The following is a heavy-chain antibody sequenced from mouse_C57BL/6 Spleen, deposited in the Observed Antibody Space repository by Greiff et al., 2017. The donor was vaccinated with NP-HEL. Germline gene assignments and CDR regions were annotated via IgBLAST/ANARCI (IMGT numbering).Heavy chain of an antibody. V-gene: IGHV1-4*01. D-gene: IGHD6-1*01. CDR3: ARGPHIYYLDY. CDR2: INPSSGYT. CDR1: GYTFTSYT. J-gene: IGHJ2*01. Sequence: VQLQQSGAELARPGASVKMSCKASGYTFTSYTMHWVKQRPGQGLEWIGYINPSSGYTKYNQKFKDKATLTADKSSSSAYMQLSSLTSEDSAVYYCARGPHIYYLDYWGQGTTLTVSS.